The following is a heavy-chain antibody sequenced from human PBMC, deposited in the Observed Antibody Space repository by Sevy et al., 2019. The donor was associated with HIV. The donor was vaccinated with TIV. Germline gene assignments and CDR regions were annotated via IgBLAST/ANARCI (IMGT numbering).Heavy chain of an antibody. V-gene: IGHV3-23*01. CDR2: ISGSGGST. CDR1: GFTFSSYA. J-gene: IGHJ3*02. D-gene: IGHD3-10*01. CDR3: AKAGSYYGSGSYDI. Sequence: GESLKISCAASGFTFSSYAMSWVRQAPGKGLEWVSAISGSGGSTYYADSVKGRFTISRDNSKNTRYLQMNSLRAEDTAVYYCAKAGSYYGSGSYDIWGQGTMVTVSS.